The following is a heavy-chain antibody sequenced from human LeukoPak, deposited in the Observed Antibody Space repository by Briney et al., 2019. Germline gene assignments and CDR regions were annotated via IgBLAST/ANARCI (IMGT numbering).Heavy chain of an antibody. CDR2: ISSSSSYI. CDR1: GFTFSSNS. CDR3: AKETAAGTGEIDY. Sequence: GGSLRLSCAASGFTFSSNSMNWVRQAPGKGLEWVSFISSSSSYIYYADSMKGRFTISRDNAKNSLYLQMNSLRAEDTAVYYCAKETAAGTGEIDYWGQGTLVTVSS. V-gene: IGHV3-21*01. J-gene: IGHJ4*02. D-gene: IGHD6-13*01.